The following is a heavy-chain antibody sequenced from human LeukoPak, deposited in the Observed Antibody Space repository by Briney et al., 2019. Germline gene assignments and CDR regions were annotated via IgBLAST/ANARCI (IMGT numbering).Heavy chain of an antibody. Sequence: GGSLRLSCAASGFTFNNYAMSWVRQAPGKGLEWVSAISGSGSSTSYADSVKGRFTISRDNPKNTLYLQMNSLRAEDTAVYHCAKYSTYYDSSGHFDYWGQGTLVTVSS. CDR2: ISGSGSST. CDR1: GFTFNNYA. J-gene: IGHJ4*02. CDR3: AKYSTYYDSSGHFDY. V-gene: IGHV3-23*01. D-gene: IGHD3-22*01.